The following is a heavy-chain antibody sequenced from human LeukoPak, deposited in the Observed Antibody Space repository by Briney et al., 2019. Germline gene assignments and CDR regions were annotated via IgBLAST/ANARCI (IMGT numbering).Heavy chain of an antibody. D-gene: IGHD3-22*01. CDR1: GGSFSGRS. Sequence: PSETLSLTCAVYGGSFSGRSWSWIRQAPGKGLEWIGEISHTGTINYNPSLNSRVTISADTSKNQFSLRLSSVTAADTAVYYCARHVHVSMIVVILSDYFDYWGRGTLVSVSS. CDR2: ISHTGTI. CDR3: ARHVHVSMIVVILSDYFDY. V-gene: IGHV4-34*01. J-gene: IGHJ4*02.